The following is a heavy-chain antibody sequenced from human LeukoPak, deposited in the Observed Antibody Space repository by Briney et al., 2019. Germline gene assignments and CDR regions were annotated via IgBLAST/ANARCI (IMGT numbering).Heavy chain of an antibody. Sequence: GGSLRLSCAASGFTFDDYVMHWVRQAPGKGLEWVSLISADGDSTYYADPVKGRFTISRDNRKNSLYMEMRSLRTEDTALYYCAKYGLVVGDSTADAFDMWGQGTMVTVSS. CDR2: ISADGDST. V-gene: IGHV3-43*02. J-gene: IGHJ3*02. CDR3: AKYGLVVGDSTADAFDM. D-gene: IGHD2-15*01. CDR1: GFTFDDYV.